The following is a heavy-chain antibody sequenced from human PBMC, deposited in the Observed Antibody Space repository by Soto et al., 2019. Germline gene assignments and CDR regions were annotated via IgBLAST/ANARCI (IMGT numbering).Heavy chain of an antibody. V-gene: IGHV3-53*01. D-gene: IGHD6-19*01. Sequence: EVQLVDSGGDLIQPVGSLRLSCGASGFTVSGNSLSWVRQAPGKGLEWVSYIYIDGSTYYADSVRGRFTLTRDNSKNTLYLQMNNLRGEDTAVYYCARDGGSGTAVAGIQYSGMDVWGQGTTVTVSS. CDR1: GFTVSGNS. CDR2: IYIDGST. J-gene: IGHJ6*02. CDR3: ARDGGSGTAVAGIQYSGMDV.